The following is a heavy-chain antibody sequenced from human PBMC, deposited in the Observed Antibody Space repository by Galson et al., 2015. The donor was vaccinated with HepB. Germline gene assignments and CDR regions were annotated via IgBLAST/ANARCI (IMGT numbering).Heavy chain of an antibody. Sequence: PALVKPTQTLTLTCTFSGFSLSTSGMCVSWIRQPPGKALEWLALIDWDDDKYYSTSLKTRLTISKDTSKNQVVLTMTNMDPVDTATYYCARITHSSGWYVSDYWGQGTLVTVSS. D-gene: IGHD6-19*01. J-gene: IGHJ4*02. CDR3: ARITHSSGWYVSDY. V-gene: IGHV2-70*01. CDR2: IDWDDDK. CDR1: GFSLSTSGMC.